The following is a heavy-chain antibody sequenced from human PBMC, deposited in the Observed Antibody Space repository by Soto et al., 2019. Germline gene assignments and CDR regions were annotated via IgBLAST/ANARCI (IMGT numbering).Heavy chain of an antibody. CDR2: IYYSGST. J-gene: IGHJ4*02. CDR3: ARVVTAQRAFFDY. D-gene: IGHD2-21*02. V-gene: IGHV4-59*01. CDR1: GGSISSYY. Sequence: SETLSLTCTASGGSISSYYWSWIRQPPGKGLEWIGYIYYSGSTNYNPSLKSRVTISVDTSKNQFSLKLSSVTAADTAVYYCARVVTAQRAFFDYWGQGTLVTVSS.